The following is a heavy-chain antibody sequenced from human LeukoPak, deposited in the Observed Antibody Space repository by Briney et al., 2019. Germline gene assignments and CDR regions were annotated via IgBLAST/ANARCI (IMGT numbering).Heavy chain of an antibody. Sequence: SVKVSCKASGGTFSSYAISWVRQAPGQGLEWMGGIIPIFGTANYAQKFQGRVTITADESTSTAYMELSSLRSEDTAVYYCARDFFAGYNFLDYWGQGTLVTVSS. CDR2: IIPIFGTA. CDR1: GGTFSSYA. D-gene: IGHD5-18*01. J-gene: IGHJ4*02. CDR3: ARDFFAGYNFLDY. V-gene: IGHV1-69*01.